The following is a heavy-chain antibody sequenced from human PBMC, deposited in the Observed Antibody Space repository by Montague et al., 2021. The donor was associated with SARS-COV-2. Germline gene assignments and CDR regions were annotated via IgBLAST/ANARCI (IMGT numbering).Heavy chain of an antibody. Sequence: SETLSLTCTVAGGSISSSSYDWGWIRQPPGKGLEWIGSIDYSGSTYYKRSLKSRVTISVDTSKNQFSLKLSSVTAADTAVYYCARVGRQQLVRLSGMDVWGQGTTVTVSS. CDR3: ARVGRQQLVRLSGMDV. CDR1: GGSISSSSYD. D-gene: IGHD6-13*01. J-gene: IGHJ6*02. V-gene: IGHV4-39*07. CDR2: IDYSGST.